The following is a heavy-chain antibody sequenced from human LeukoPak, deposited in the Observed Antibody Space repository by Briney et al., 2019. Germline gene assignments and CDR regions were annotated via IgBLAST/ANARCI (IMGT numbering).Heavy chain of an antibody. Sequence: SETLSLTCTVSGGSISNYCWSWIRQPPGKGLEYVGCSSDSGTTDYNPSLRSRVTISIDTSKNQFSLRLTSVTPADTAFYYCARTYYASGNYWATFGYWGQGTLVTVSS. D-gene: IGHD3-10*01. CDR2: SSDSGTT. CDR3: ARTYYASGNYWATFGY. CDR1: GGSISNYC. J-gene: IGHJ4*02. V-gene: IGHV4-59*01.